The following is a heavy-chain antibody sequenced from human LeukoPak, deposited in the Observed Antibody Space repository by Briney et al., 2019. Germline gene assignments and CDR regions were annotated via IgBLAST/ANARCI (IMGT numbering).Heavy chain of an antibody. CDR1: GFTFSTYW. Sequence: GGSPSLSCAASGFTFSTYWMSWVRQAPGMGLEWVANINHDGSTKFYVDSVKGRFTISRDNTKNSLYLQMNSLRAEDTALHYCVTSRDTAMEPGGQGTLVTVSS. CDR2: INHDGSTK. J-gene: IGHJ4*02. D-gene: IGHD5-18*01. CDR3: VTSRDTAMEP. V-gene: IGHV3-7*01.